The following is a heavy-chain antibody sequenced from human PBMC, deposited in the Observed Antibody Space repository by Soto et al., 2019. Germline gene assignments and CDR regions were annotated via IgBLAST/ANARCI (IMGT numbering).Heavy chain of an antibody. Sequence: GWSLRLSCAASVFTFSSYSMNWVRQAPGKGLGWVSSISSSSSYIYYADSVKGRFTISRDNAKNSLYLQMNSLRAEDTAVYYCARVPSGYYYYGMDVWGQGTTVTVSS. CDR1: VFTFSSYS. CDR2: ISSSSSYI. J-gene: IGHJ6*02. V-gene: IGHV3-21*01. CDR3: ARVPSGYYYYGMDV. D-gene: IGHD7-27*01.